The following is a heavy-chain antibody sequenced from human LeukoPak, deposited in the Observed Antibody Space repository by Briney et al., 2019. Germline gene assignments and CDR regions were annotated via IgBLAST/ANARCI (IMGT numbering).Heavy chain of an antibody. CDR1: GFTFSSYA. CDR2: ISGSGGST. V-gene: IGHV3-23*01. Sequence: GGSLRLSCAASGFTFSSYAMSWVRQAPGKGLEWASAISGSGGSTYYADSVKGRFTISRDNSKNTLYLQMNSLRAEDTAVYYCAKCGDSSGYLLWFDPWGQGTLVTVSS. CDR3: AKCGDSSGYLLWFDP. J-gene: IGHJ5*02. D-gene: IGHD3-22*01.